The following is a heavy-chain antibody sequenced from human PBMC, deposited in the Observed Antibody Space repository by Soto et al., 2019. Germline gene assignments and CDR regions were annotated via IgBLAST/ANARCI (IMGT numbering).Heavy chain of an antibody. CDR3: ARHVQQQLARLGGWRYYYYGMDV. CDR1: GYSFTSYW. Sequence: GESLKISCKGSGYSFTSYWIGWVRQMPGKGLEWMGIIYPGDSDTRYSPSFQGQVTISADKSISTAYLQWSSLKASDTAMYYCARHVQQQLARLGGWRYYYYGMDVWGQGTTVIGSS. V-gene: IGHV5-51*01. J-gene: IGHJ6*02. CDR2: IYPGDSDT. D-gene: IGHD6-13*01.